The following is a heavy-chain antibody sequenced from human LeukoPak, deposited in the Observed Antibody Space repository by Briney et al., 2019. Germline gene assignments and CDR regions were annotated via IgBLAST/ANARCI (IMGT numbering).Heavy chain of an antibody. CDR1: GYTFTSYD. CDR3: ARARRDIVVVPAASHYCYYYMDV. D-gene: IGHD2-2*01. CDR2: MNPNSGNT. Sequence: PVASVKVSCKASGYTFTSYDINWVRQATGQGLEWMGWMNPNSGNTGYAQKFQGRVTMTRNSSISTAYMELSSLRSEDTSVYYCARARRDIVVVPAASHYCYYYMDVWGKGTTVTVSS. V-gene: IGHV1-8*01. J-gene: IGHJ6*03.